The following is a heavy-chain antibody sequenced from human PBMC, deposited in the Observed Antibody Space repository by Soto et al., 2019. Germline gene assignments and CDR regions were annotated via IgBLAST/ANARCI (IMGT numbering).Heavy chain of an antibody. CDR1: AYSFTNYW. D-gene: IGHD5-12*01. V-gene: IGHV5-51*01. CDR2: IYPGDSDT. CDR3: ATSNGYGNFDY. J-gene: IGHJ4*02. Sequence: GESLKISCKSSAYSFTNYWIGWVRQMPGKGLEWMGIIYPGDSDTRYSPSFQGQVTISAGKSISTAYLQWSSLKASDTAMYYCATSNGYGNFDYWGQGTLVTVSS.